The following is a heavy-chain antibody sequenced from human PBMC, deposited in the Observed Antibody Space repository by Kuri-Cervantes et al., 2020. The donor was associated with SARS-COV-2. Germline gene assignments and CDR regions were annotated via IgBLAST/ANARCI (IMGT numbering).Heavy chain of an antibody. CDR1: GYTFTSYG. CDR2: ISAYNGNT. V-gene: IGHV1-18*04. CDR3: ARDGRTYYDILTGYSISYYFDH. Sequence: ASVKVSCKASGYTFTSYGISWVRQAPGQGLEWMGWISAYNGNTNYAQKLQGRVTMTTDTSTSTAYMELRSLRSDDTVVYYCARDGRTYYDILTGYSISYYFDHWGQGALVTVSS. D-gene: IGHD3-9*01. J-gene: IGHJ4*02.